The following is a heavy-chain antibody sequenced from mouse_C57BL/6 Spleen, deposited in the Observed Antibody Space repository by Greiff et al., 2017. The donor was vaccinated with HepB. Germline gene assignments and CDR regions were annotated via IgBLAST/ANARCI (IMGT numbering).Heavy chain of an antibody. V-gene: IGHV1-55*01. CDR1: GYTFTSYW. D-gene: IGHD1-1*01. Sequence: QVQLQQPGAELVKPGASVKMSCKASGYTFTSYWITWVKQRPGQGLEWIGDIYPGSGSTNYHEKFKSKATLTVDTSSSTAYMQLSSLTSEDAAVYYGASYYGSSPYPMDYWGQGTSVTVSS. CDR2: IYPGSGST. CDR3: ASYYGSSPYPMDY. J-gene: IGHJ4*01.